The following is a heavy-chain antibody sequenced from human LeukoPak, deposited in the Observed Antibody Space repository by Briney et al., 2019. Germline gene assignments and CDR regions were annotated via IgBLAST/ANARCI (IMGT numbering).Heavy chain of an antibody. CDR2: ISPSRSYI. D-gene: IGHD3-16*01. Sequence: PGGSLGLSCAASGFSFSGYSINWVRQAPGKGLEWVSSISPSRSYIYYADSVKGRFTISRDNAKNSLFLQMSSLRAEDTAVYYCARVLGRAIPDHWGQGTLVTVSS. V-gene: IGHV3-21*01. J-gene: IGHJ5*02. CDR1: GFSFSGYS. CDR3: ARVLGRAIPDH.